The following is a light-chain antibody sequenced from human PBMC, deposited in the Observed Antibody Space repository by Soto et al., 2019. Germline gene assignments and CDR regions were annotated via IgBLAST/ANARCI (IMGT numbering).Light chain of an antibody. CDR3: QQYNNWLFT. Sequence: EIVMTQSPATLSVSPGERVTLSCRASQSLSSNLAWYQQKPGQAPRLLIYGASTRATGIPARFSGSGSGTEFTLTISSLQSEDFAVYYCQQYNNWLFTFGGGTRVEIK. V-gene: IGKV3-15*01. J-gene: IGKJ4*01. CDR2: GAS. CDR1: QSLSSN.